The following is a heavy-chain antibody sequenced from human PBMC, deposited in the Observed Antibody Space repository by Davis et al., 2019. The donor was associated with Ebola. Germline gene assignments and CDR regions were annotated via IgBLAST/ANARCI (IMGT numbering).Heavy chain of an antibody. D-gene: IGHD2-8*01. J-gene: IGHJ4*02. CDR1: GFTFSNYA. CDR3: AEGGTNNFLGAN. V-gene: IGHV3-23*01. Sequence: PGGSLRLSCAASGFTFSNYAMSWVRQAPGEGLEWVSGISASGADIKYAGSVKGRFSISRDNSKNTLYLQMDSLRAEDTAVFYCAEGGTNNFLGANWGQGTLVTVSS. CDR2: ISASGADI.